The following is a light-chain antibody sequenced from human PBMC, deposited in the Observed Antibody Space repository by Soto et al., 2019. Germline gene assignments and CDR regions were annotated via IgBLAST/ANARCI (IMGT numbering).Light chain of an antibody. V-gene: IGKV3-20*01. J-gene: IGKJ1*01. Sequence: EFVLTQSPGTLSLSPGERATLSCRASQTVRNNYLAWYQQKPGQAPRLLIYDASSRATGIPDRFSGGGSGTDFTLTISRLEPEDFAVYYCQQFGSSLPWTFGQGTKVDIK. CDR2: DAS. CDR3: QQFGSSLPWT. CDR1: QTVRNNY.